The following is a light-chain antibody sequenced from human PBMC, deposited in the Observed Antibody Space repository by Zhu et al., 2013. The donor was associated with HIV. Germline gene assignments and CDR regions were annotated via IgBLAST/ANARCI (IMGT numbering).Light chain of an antibody. CDR3: AAGDDILNGVV. J-gene: IGLJ2*01. CDR1: SSNIGSNV. CDR2: NFN. Sequence: QSVLTQPPSVSGAPGQTVTISCSGSSSNIGSNVVSWYQHLPGTAPRLLIYNFNRRPSGVPDRFSGSKSGTSASLVISGLQSEDEGDYYCAAGDDILNGVVFGGGTKVTVL. V-gene: IGLV1-44*01.